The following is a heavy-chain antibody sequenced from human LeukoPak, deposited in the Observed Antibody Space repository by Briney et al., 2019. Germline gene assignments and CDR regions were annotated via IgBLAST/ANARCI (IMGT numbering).Heavy chain of an antibody. CDR3: ARRSRNGLDAFDI. J-gene: IGHJ3*02. V-gene: IGHV1-2*02. D-gene: IGHD2-8*01. Sequence: EASVKVSRKASAYTFTVYYLHWVRQAPGQGPEWVGWIDPNNGDTEYAQEFQGRVTMTRVRSISTAYMELSRLTSDDTAVYYCARRSRNGLDAFDIWGQGTMVTVSS. CDR2: IDPNNGDT. CDR1: AYTFTVYY.